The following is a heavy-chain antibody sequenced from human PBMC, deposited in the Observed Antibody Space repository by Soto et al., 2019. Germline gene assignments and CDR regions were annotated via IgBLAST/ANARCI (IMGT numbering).Heavy chain of an antibody. Sequence: SETLSLTCTVSGGSISSGGYYWSWIRQHPGKGLEWIGYIYYSGSTYYNPSLKSRVTISVDTSKNQFSLKLSSVTAADTAVYYCARVRSGDSHNAFDIWGQGTMVTVSS. CDR3: ARVRSGDSHNAFDI. V-gene: IGHV4-31*03. CDR2: IYYSGST. CDR1: GGSISSGGYY. D-gene: IGHD3-10*01. J-gene: IGHJ3*02.